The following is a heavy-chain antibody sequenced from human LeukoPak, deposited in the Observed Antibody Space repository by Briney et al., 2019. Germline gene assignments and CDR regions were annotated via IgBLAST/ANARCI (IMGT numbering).Heavy chain of an antibody. CDR1: GFTFSSYS. CDR2: ISSSSSYI. Sequence: GGSLRLSCAASGFTFSSYSMNWVRQAPGKGLEWVSSISSSSSYIYYADSVKGRFTISRDNAKNSLYLQMNSLRAGDTAVYYCARDYCSSTTCYDSYYYGMDVWGQGTTVTVSS. D-gene: IGHD2-2*01. V-gene: IGHV3-21*01. CDR3: ARDYCSSTTCYDSYYYGMDV. J-gene: IGHJ6*02.